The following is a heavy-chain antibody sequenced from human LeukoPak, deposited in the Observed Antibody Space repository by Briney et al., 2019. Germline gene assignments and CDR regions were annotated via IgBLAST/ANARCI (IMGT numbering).Heavy chain of an antibody. Sequence: KPSETLSLTCTVSGGSISSYYWSWIRQPPGKRLEWIGHIYYSGSTNHNPSLKSRVTISVDTSKNQFSLKLSSVTAADTAVYYCASRSSIWSGYQDTLYYFDSWGQGTLVTVSS. CDR2: IYYSGST. CDR1: GGSISSYY. V-gene: IGHV4-59*01. CDR3: ASRSSIWSGYQDTLYYFDS. D-gene: IGHD3-3*01. J-gene: IGHJ4*02.